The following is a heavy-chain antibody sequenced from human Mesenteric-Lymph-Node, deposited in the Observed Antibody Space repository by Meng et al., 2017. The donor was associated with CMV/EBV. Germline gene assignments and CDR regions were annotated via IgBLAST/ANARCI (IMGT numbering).Heavy chain of an antibody. CDR2: ISSSSSSI. Sequence: GGSLRLSCAAPGFTFSSYSINWVRQAPGKGLEWVSYISSSSSSIYYADSVKGRFTISRDNAKNSLYLQMNSLRAEDTAVYYCARDPSGSTWYYFDYWGQGTLVTVSS. CDR3: ARDPSGSTWYYFDY. CDR1: GFTFSSYS. J-gene: IGHJ4*02. V-gene: IGHV3-48*04. D-gene: IGHD6-13*01.